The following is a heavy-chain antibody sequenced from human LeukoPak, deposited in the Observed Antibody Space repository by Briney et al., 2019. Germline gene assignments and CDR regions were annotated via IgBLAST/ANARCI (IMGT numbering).Heavy chain of an antibody. V-gene: IGHV5-51*01. J-gene: IGHJ4*02. CDR1: GYSFTSYW. D-gene: IGHD2-15*01. CDR3: ARRGYCSGDSCLYFDY. Sequence: GESLKISCKGSGYSFTSYWIGWVRQMPGKGLEWMGIIYPGDSDTRYSPSFQGQVTISADKSISTAYLQWSSLKASDTAMYYCARRGYCSGDSCLYFDYWGQGTLVTVSS. CDR2: IYPGDSDT.